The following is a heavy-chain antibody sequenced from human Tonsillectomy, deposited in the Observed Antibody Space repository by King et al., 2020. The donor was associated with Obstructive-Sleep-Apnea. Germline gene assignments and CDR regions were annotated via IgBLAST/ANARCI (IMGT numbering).Heavy chain of an antibody. V-gene: IGHV3-9*01. Sequence: EWQLVQSGGGLVQPGRSLRLSCAASGFTFDDYAMHWVRQAPGKGLEWVSGISCNSGRIGYADSVKGRFTISRDNAKNSLNLQMNSLRAEDTALYYCAKDIGIATLYFDYWGQGTLVTVSS. CDR1: GFTFDDYA. CDR2: ISCNSGRI. CDR3: AKDIGIATLYFDY. D-gene: IGHD3-3*01. J-gene: IGHJ4*02.